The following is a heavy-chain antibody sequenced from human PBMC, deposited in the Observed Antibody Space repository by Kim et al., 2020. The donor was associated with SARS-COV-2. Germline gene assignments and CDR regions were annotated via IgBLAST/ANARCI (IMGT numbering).Heavy chain of an antibody. Sequence: GGSLRLSCVASGFTFSSYAMSWLRQAPGKGLEWVSVIYSDGTTEFYVGSVMGRFTVSRDNSKDTLFLQMNNLRAEDTAVYFCAKDHFRSSGDFWGQGTLVTVSS. CDR1: GFTFSSYA. D-gene: IGHD3-3*02. V-gene: IGHV3-23*03. J-gene: IGHJ4*02. CDR2: IYSDGTTE. CDR3: AKDHFRSSGDF.